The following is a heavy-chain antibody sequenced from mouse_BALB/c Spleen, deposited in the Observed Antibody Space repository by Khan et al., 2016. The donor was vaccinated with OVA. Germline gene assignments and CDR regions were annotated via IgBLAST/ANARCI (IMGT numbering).Heavy chain of an antibody. J-gene: IGHJ1*01. CDR3: ARGASYWYFDV. V-gene: IGHV9-1*02. CDR1: AYTFTNYG. Sequence: VQSGPELKKPGETVKISCKASAYTFTNYGMNWVKQAPGKGLKWMGWINTYTGEPTYTDDFKGRFAFSLETSASTAYLQINNLKNEDMATYFCARGASYWYFDVWGAGTTVTVSS. CDR2: INTYTGEP.